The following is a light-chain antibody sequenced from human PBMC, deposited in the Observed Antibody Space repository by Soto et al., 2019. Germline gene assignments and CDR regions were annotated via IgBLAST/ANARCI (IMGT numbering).Light chain of an antibody. Sequence: QSVLTQPPSVSGAPGQRVTISCTGSSSSIGAGYDIHWYHQLPGTAPKLLIYGNTNRPSGVPDRFSGSKSGTSASLAITGLQAEDEADYYCQSYDSSLSGYVFGTGTKLTVL. CDR1: SSSIGAGYD. V-gene: IGLV1-40*01. CDR2: GNT. CDR3: QSYDSSLSGYV. J-gene: IGLJ1*01.